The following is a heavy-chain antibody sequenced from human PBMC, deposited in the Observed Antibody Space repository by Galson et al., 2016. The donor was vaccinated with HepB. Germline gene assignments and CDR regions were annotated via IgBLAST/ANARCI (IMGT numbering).Heavy chain of an antibody. V-gene: IGHV3-30*03. CDR3: ARVPNALCSTCVDY. CDR1: GFTFSSYG. CDR2: ISYDGSNK. D-gene: IGHD2-8*01. J-gene: IGHJ4*02. Sequence: SLRLSCAASGFTFSSYGMHWVRQAPGKGLEWVAVISYDGSNKYYADSVKGRFTISRDNARNSLFLQINSLRAEDTAVYYCARVPNALCSTCVDYWGQGTLVTVSS.